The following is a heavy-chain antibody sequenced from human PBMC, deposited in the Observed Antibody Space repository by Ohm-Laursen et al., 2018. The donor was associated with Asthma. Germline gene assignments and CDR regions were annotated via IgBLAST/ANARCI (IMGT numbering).Heavy chain of an antibody. CDR2: IYSGGST. J-gene: IGHJ5*02. CDR1: GFTVSSNY. V-gene: IGHV3-53*01. CDR3: AREPRAIVVVPAYNWFDP. Sequence: SLRLSCAASGFTVSSNYMSWVRRAPGKGLEWVSVIYSGGSTYYADSVKGRFTISRDNSKNTLYLQMNSLRAEDTAVYYCAREPRAIVVVPAYNWFDPWGQGTLVTVSS. D-gene: IGHD2-2*01.